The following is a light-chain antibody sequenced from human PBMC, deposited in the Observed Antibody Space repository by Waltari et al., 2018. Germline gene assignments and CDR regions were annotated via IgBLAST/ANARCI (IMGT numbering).Light chain of an antibody. CDR3: SSYTSSSTWV. V-gene: IGLV2-14*01. CDR2: DVS. J-gene: IGLJ3*02. Sequence: SALTQPASVSGSPGQSITTSCTGTGSDVRGYNYVSWYQQHPGKAPKLMIYDVSNRPSGVSNRFSGSKSGNTASLTISGLQAEDEADYYCSSYTSSSTWVFGGGTKLTVL. CDR1: GSDVRGYNY.